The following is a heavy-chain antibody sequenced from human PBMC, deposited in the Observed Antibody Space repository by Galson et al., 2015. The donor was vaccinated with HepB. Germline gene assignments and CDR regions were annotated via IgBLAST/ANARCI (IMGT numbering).Heavy chain of an antibody. CDR2: INHSGST. CDR3: TRGQDGDYSGADY. CDR1: GGSFSGYY. V-gene: IGHV4-34*01. J-gene: IGHJ4*02. D-gene: IGHD4-17*01. Sequence: SETLSLTCAVYGGSFSGYYWSWIRQPPGKGLEWIGEINHSGSTNYNPSLKSRVTISVDTSKNQFSLKLTSVTAADTAVYYCTRGQDGDYSGADYWGQGTLVTVSS.